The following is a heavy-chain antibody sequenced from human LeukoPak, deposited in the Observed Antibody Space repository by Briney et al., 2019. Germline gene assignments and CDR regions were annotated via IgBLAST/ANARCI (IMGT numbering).Heavy chain of an antibody. CDR1: GDSVSSNTAA. J-gene: IGHJ3*02. V-gene: IGHV6-1*01. CDR2: TYYRSKWYN. CDR3: ARDEDVSDAFDI. D-gene: IGHD5-24*01. Sequence: SQTLSLTCAISGDSVSSNTAAWNWIRQSPSRGLGWLGRTYYRSKWYNDYALSVRRRIIINPDTPKNQFSLHLNSVTPEDTAVYYCARDEDVSDAFDIWGQGTMVTVSS.